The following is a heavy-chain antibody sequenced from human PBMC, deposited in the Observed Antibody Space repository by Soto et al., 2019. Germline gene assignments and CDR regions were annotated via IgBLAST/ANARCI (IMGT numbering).Heavy chain of an antibody. CDR2: TSTYSGDT. V-gene: IGHV1-18*01. CDR1: GYTFFTYD. CDR3: ARHHGPTTSENWFDP. D-gene: IGHD5-12*01. J-gene: IGHJ5*02. Sequence: GASVKVSFKASGYTFFTYDISWVRQAPGQGLEWMGWTSTYSGDTKYAQKFQGRVTMTTDTSTTTAYLELRSLRSDDTAVYYCARHHGPTTSENWFDPWGQGTLVTVSS.